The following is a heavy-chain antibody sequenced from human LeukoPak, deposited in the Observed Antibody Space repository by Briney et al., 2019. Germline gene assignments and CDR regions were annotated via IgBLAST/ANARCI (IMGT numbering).Heavy chain of an antibody. CDR2: INDDGISA. D-gene: IGHD2-2*01. Sequence: GGSLRLSCAASGFTLGNYWMHWVRHAPGKGLEWVACINDDGISASYADSVKGRFTISRDNAVNTVYLEMNSLRVEDTAVYYCARDPVVPAALDVWGQGTAVTVSS. CDR3: ARDPVVPAALDV. J-gene: IGHJ6*02. V-gene: IGHV3-74*01. CDR1: GFTLGNYW.